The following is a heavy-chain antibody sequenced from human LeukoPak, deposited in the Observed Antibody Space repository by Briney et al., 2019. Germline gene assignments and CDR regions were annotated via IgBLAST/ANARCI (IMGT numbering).Heavy chain of an antibody. D-gene: IGHD3-22*01. Sequence: SETLSLTCAVYGGSFSDYCWSWIRQPPGKGLEWIGEINHSGSTNYNPSLKSRVTISVDTSKNQFSLKLSSVTAADTAVYYCARRMYYYDSSGWIDYWGQGTLVTVSS. J-gene: IGHJ4*02. CDR1: GGSFSDYC. CDR3: ARRMYYYDSSGWIDY. V-gene: IGHV4-34*01. CDR2: INHSGST.